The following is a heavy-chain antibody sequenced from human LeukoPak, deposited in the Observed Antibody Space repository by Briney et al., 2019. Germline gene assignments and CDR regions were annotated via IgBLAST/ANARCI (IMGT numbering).Heavy chain of an antibody. CDR2: IYYSGST. J-gene: IGHJ4*02. CDR3: ARGGGLILTGYFHFDY. V-gene: IGHV4-39*07. Sequence: KTSETLSLTCTVSGGSISSSSYYWGWIRQPPGKGLEWIGSIYYSGSTYYNPSLKSRVTISVDTSKDQFSLKLSSVTAADTAVYYCARGGGLILTGYFHFDYWGQGTLVTVSS. CDR1: GGSISSSSYY. D-gene: IGHD3-9*01.